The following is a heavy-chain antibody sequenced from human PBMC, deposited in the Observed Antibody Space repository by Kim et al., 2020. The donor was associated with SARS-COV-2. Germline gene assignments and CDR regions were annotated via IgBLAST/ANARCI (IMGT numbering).Heavy chain of an antibody. CDR2: ISYDGSNK. Sequence: GGSLRLSCAASGFTFSSYGMHWVRQAPGKGLEWVAVISYDGSNKYYADSVKGRFTISRDNSKNTLYLQMNSLRAEDTAVYYCAKDREIYDILTGYLLYWGQGTLVTVSS. J-gene: IGHJ4*02. V-gene: IGHV3-30*18. D-gene: IGHD3-9*01. CDR1: GFTFSSYG. CDR3: AKDREIYDILTGYLLY.